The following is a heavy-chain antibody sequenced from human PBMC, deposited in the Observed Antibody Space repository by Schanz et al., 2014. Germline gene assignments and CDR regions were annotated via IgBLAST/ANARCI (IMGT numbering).Heavy chain of an antibody. V-gene: IGHV1-18*01. CDR1: GYTFSSFF. J-gene: IGHJ4*02. CDR3: VRELSGGTFDY. CDR2: VNPYAGTT. D-gene: IGHD1-1*01. Sequence: QVYLVQSGPEVAEPGASLKVSCKTSGYTFSSFFITWVRQAPGQGLEWMGWVNPYAGTTKYAQGLQGRVTMTTDTLSPQAYREWGSLTSDDTAVYYCVRELSGGTFDYWGQGALVTVSS.